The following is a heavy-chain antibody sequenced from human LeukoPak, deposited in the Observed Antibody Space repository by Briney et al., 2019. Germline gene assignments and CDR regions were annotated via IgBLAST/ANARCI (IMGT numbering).Heavy chain of an antibody. J-gene: IGHJ5*02. CDR3: ARGHYGFDP. CDR1: GGSISGYY. CDR2: MYYSGGDT. V-gene: IGHV4-59*08. Sequence: PSETLSLTRTVFGGSISGYYWSWLRQPPGKGLEWIAYMYYSGGDTDYNPSLNSRVAISVDTSTNQVSLKLRSVTAADTAVYHCARGHYGFDPWGQGVLVTVSS. D-gene: IGHD3-16*01.